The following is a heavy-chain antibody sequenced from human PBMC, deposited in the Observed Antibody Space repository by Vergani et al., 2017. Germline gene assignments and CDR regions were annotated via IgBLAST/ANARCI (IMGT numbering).Heavy chain of an antibody. CDR1: GGSISSGGYS. CDR2: IYHSGST. V-gene: IGHV4-30-2*01. D-gene: IGHD2-21*02. CDR3: ATDCPSGYWYFDL. Sequence: QLQLQESGSGLVKPSQTLSLTCAVSGGSISSGGYSWSWIRQPPGKGLEWIGYIYHSGSTYYNPSLKSRVTISVDRSKNQFSLKLSTVTAADTAVYYCATDCPSGYWYFDLWGRGTLVTVSS. J-gene: IGHJ2*01.